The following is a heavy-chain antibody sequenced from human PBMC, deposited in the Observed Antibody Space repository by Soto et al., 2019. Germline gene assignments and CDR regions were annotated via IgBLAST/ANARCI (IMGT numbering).Heavy chain of an antibody. J-gene: IGHJ4*02. CDR3: VRLGDFPVDS. V-gene: IGHV4-4*02. D-gene: IGHD2-21*01. Sequence: QVQLQESGPGLVKPSGTLSLTCAVSGYSIRNDNWWGWARQPPGKGLERIGEIYHSGGANYNPSLKSRVPVAVDESTIEFSLNLPSVTAADTAVYYCVRLGDFPVDSWGPAALVTVSS. CDR2: IYHSGGA. CDR1: GYSIRNDNW.